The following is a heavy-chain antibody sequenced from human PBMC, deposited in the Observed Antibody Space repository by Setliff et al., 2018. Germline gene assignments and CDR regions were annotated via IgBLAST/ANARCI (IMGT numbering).Heavy chain of an antibody. V-gene: IGHV3-20*04. CDR3: AIEGDSGWYGGGIDS. CDR1: GFTFDDYG. D-gene: IGHD6-19*01. CDR2: IHWNGGGT. Sequence: GGSLRLSCAATGFTFDDYGMSWVRQAPGKGLEWVSGIHWNGGGTAYADSVKGRFTISRDNAKKSLYLQMNTLRAEDTALYYCAIEGDSGWYGGGIDSWGQGTLVTVSS. J-gene: IGHJ4*02.